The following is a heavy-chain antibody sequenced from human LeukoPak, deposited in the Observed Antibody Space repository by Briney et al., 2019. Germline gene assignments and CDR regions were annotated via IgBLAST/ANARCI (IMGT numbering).Heavy chain of an antibody. Sequence: ASVKVSCKASGGTFSSYAISWVRQAPGQGLEWRGGIIPIFGTANYAQKFQGRVTITADKSTSTAYMELSSLRSEDTAVYYCARDKGPLYDSSGLLYYYYMDVWGKGTTVTVSS. CDR1: GGTFSSYA. CDR3: ARDKGPLYDSSGLLYYYYMDV. V-gene: IGHV1-69*06. J-gene: IGHJ6*03. D-gene: IGHD3-22*01. CDR2: IIPIFGTA.